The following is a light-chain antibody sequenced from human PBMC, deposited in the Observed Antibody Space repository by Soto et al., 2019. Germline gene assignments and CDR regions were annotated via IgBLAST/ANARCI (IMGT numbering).Light chain of an antibody. Sequence: DIQMTQSPSSLSAFVGDRVTITCRTSQDISNALAWFQQKPGKAPKSLIYATSKLQSGVPSKFSGSGSGTEFTLTISSLQPEDFASYYCLQHKSYPLTFGGGTKVEIK. J-gene: IGKJ4*01. V-gene: IGKV1-16*02. CDR2: ATS. CDR3: LQHKSYPLT. CDR1: QDISNA.